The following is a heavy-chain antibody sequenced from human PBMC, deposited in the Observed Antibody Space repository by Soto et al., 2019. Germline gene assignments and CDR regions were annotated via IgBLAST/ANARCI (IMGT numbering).Heavy chain of an antibody. CDR3: ARDLPPVDY. V-gene: IGHV1-18*01. J-gene: IGHJ4*02. CDR2: ISAYNGNT. CDR1: GYTFSSYF. Sequence: QVQLVQSGAEVKKPGASVKVSCKASGYTFSSYFISWVRQAPGQGLEWMGWISAYNGNTNYAQNLQGRVTMTTETSTRTAYMELGSLRSADTAVYYCARDLPPVDYWGQGTLVTVSS.